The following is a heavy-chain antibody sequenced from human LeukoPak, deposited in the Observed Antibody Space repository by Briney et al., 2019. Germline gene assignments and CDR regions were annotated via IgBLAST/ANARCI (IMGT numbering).Heavy chain of an antibody. V-gene: IGHV3-23*01. CDR1: GFTVDNSY. Sequence: PGGSLRLSCAASGFTVDNSYMSWVRQAPGKGLEWVSAISGSGGSTYYADSVKGRFTISRDNSKNTLYLQMNSLRAEDTAVYYCAKRWWELPDAFDIWGQGTMVTVSS. CDR2: ISGSGGST. J-gene: IGHJ3*02. D-gene: IGHD2-15*01. CDR3: AKRWWELPDAFDI.